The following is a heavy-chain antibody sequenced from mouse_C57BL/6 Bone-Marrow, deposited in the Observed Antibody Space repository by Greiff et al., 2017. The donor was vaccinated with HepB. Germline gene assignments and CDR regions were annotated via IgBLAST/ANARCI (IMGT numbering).Heavy chain of an antibody. CDR1: GISITTGNYR. D-gene: IGHD2-3*01. J-gene: IGHJ1*03. Sequence: EVQLQESGPGLVKPSQTVFLTCTVTGISITTGNYRWSWIRQFPGNKLEWIGYIYYSGTITYNPSLTSRTTITRDTPKNQFFLEMNSLTAEDTATYYCAREGDDGYYDFDVWGTGTTVTVSS. V-gene: IGHV3-5*01. CDR3: AREGDDGYYDFDV. CDR2: IYYSGTI.